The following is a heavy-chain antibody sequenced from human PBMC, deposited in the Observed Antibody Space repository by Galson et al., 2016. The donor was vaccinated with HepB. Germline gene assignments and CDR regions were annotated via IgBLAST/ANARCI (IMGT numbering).Heavy chain of an antibody. Sequence: SLRLSCAASGFIFSEYAMHWVRQAPGEGLEWVAVLSSDTSKKYYADSVKGRFTISRDNYKNSVSLQINSLRTEDTAVYYCAKADTGYIWDPIDMLGQGTRVTVSP. D-gene: IGHD5-12*01. CDR3: AKADTGYIWDPIDM. CDR2: LSSDTSKK. CDR1: GFIFSEYA. J-gene: IGHJ3*02. V-gene: IGHV3-30*04.